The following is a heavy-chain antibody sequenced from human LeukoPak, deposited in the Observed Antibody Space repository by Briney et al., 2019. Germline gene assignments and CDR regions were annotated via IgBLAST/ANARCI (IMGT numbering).Heavy chain of an antibody. V-gene: IGHV3-48*04. D-gene: IGHD1-26*01. Sequence: PGGSLRLSCAASGFTFSSYSMNWVRQAPGKGLEWVSYISSSSSTIYYADSVKGRFTISRDNAKNSLYLQMNSLRAEDTAVYYCARAFSLREFDYWGQGTLDTVPS. CDR1: GFTFSSYS. CDR3: ARAFSLREFDY. CDR2: ISSSSSTI. J-gene: IGHJ4*02.